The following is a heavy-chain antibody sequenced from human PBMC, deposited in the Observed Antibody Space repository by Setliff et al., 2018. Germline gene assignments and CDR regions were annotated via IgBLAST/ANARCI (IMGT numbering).Heavy chain of an antibody. D-gene: IGHD3-10*01. CDR2: VQFDGSNK. CDR1: GFTYNNCW. V-gene: IGHV3-30*02. J-gene: IGHJ5*02. Sequence: PGGSLRLSCGASGFTYNNCWVSWVRQAPGEGLEWVAFVQFDGSNKYYADSVLGRFTISRDNIKNTAFLQMNSLRADDTAMYYCARDQFRNFGGLYSWGQGTLVTVSS. CDR3: ARDQFRNFGGLYS.